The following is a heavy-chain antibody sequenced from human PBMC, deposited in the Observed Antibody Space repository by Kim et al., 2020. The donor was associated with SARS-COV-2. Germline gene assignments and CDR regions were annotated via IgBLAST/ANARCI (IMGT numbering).Heavy chain of an antibody. CDR1: GGSFSGYY. V-gene: IGHV4-34*01. CDR2: INHSGST. CDR3: ARGRREIDY. Sequence: SETLSLTCVVSGGSFSGYYWSWIRQPPGKGLEWIGEINHSGSTNYNPSLKSRVTVSLDTSKSHFSLRLSSVTAADTAVYYCARGRREIDYWGQGTLVTVSS. J-gene: IGHJ4*02.